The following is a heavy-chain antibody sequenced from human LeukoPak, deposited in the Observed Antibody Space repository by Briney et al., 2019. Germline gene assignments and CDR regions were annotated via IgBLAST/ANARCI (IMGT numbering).Heavy chain of an antibody. CDR3: ARAIAAPVFFDY. J-gene: IGHJ4*02. D-gene: IGHD6-13*01. V-gene: IGHV4-34*01. CDR2: INHSGST. CDR1: GGSFSGYY. Sequence: SETLSLTCAVYGGSFSGYYWSWIRQPPGKGLEWIGEINHSGSTNYNPSLKSRVTISVDTSKNQFSLKLNSVTAADTAVYYCARAIAAPVFFDYWGQGTLVTVSS.